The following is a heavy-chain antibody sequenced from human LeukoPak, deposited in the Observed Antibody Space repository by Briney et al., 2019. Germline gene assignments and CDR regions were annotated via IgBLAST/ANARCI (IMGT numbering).Heavy chain of an antibody. CDR3: AKVSVGPLSRPTHVALYYGMDV. CDR2: IGSSGTTI. CDR1: GFTFNKFA. V-gene: IGHV3-23*01. Sequence: GGSLRLSCEASGFTFNKFAMSWVRQAPGKGPEWVAGIGSSGTTIFYADSMKGRCSVSRDNSKNTVYLEMNSLRAEDTAIYYCAKVSVGPLSRPTHVALYYGMDVWGQGITVIVSS. D-gene: IGHD2-8*01. J-gene: IGHJ6*02.